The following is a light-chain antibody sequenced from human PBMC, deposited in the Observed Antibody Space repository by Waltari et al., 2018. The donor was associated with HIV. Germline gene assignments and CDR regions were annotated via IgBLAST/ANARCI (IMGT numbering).Light chain of an antibody. Sequence: IQMTLSPSSLSSSVGDRVTITYRASQGIRNDLCWYQQKPGKAPKRLIYAASSLQSGVQSRFSGSGAGKEVTYTISSLKPEDFATYYGRKNNSYPWTFGQGTKVEIK. CDR1: QGIRND. J-gene: IGKJ1*01. V-gene: IGKV1-17*01. CDR2: AAS. CDR3: RKNNSYPWT.